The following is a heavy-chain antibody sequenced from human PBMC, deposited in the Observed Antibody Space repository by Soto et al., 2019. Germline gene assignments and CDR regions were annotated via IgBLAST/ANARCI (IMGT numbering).Heavy chain of an antibody. D-gene: IGHD3-22*01. CDR2: IGTAGDT. Sequence: EVQLVESGGGLVQPGGSLRLSCAASGLTFSSYNMHWVRQATGKGLEWVSAIGTAGDTYYPGSVKGRFTISRENAKNSLYLQMNSLRAEDTAVYYCARVYYYDSSGYLNYWYFDLWGRGTLVTVSS. CDR3: ARVYYYDSSGYLNYWYFDL. V-gene: IGHV3-13*01. J-gene: IGHJ2*01. CDR1: GLTFSSYN.